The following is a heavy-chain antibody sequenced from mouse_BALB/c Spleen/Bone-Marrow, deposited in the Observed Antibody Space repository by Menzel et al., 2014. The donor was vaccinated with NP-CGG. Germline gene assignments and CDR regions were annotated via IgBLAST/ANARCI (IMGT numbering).Heavy chain of an antibody. V-gene: IGHV5-9-4*01. CDR3: ARDHYGYYTMDY. Sequence: EVKLEESGGGLVKPGGSLKLSCAASRFTFSSYAMSWVRQSPEKRLEWVAEISSGGSYTYYPDTVTGRFTISRDNAKNTLYLEMSSLRSEDTAMYYCARDHYGYYTMDYWGQGTSVTVSS. CDR1: RFTFSSYA. D-gene: IGHD1-2*01. J-gene: IGHJ4*01. CDR2: ISSGGSYT.